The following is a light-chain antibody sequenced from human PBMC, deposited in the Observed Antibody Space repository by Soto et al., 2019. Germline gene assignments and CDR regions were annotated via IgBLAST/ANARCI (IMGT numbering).Light chain of an antibody. CDR3: VSFTRSTTYV. J-gene: IGLJ1*01. CDR1: SSDVGGSNH. CDR2: DVT. V-gene: IGLV2-14*01. Sequence: QSVLAQPASVSDSPGQSITISCTGTSSDVGGSNHVSWYRQHPGKAPKLMIYDVTNRPSGVSHRFSGSKSGSTASLIISGLQAEAEADYYCVSFTRSTTYVFGIGTKVTV.